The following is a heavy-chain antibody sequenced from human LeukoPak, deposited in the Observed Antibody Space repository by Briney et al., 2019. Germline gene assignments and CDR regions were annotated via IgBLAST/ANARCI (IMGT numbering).Heavy chain of an antibody. J-gene: IGHJ4*02. D-gene: IGHD6-13*01. CDR2: IYYSGST. CDR1: GGSINSYY. Sequence: SETLSLTCTVSGGSINSYYWSWIRQPPGKGPEWIGYIYYSGSTNYNPSLKSRVTISADTSKNQFSLKLSSVTAADTAVYYCARTGSSWSLYYFDYWGQGTLVTVSS. V-gene: IGHV4-59*08. CDR3: ARTGSSWSLYYFDY.